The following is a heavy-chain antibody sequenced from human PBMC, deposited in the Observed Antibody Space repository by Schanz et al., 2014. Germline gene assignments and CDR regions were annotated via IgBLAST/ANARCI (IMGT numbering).Heavy chain of an antibody. D-gene: IGHD6-6*01. CDR2: ISYSGST. V-gene: IGHV4-59*01. J-gene: IGHJ6*02. Sequence: QVQLQESGPGLVKPSETLSLNCRISGSINSYYWSWIRQPPGKGLEWIGYISYSGSTNYNPSLRSRVPISLDRSRNQFSLNLRTVTAADTAMYYCARRIAARSGVGYDYHYGMDVWGQGTTVIVSS. CDR3: ARRIAARSGVGYDYHYGMDV. CDR1: GSINSYY.